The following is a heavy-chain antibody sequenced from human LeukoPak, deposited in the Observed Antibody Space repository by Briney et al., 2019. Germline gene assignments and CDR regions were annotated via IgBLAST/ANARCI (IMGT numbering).Heavy chain of an antibody. V-gene: IGHV3-21*01. D-gene: IGHD3-10*01. CDR2: ISSSRRYI. Sequence: RXGPXEGVFSVSSISSSRRYIYSADSVKGRFTISRDKDKNSLYMQMNSLRAEDTAVYYCARGVWFDHWGQGTLVTVSS. CDR3: ARGVWFDH. J-gene: IGHJ5*02.